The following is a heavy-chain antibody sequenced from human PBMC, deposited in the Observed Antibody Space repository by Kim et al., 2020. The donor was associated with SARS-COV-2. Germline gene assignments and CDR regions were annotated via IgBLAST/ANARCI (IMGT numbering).Heavy chain of an antibody. Sequence: SETLSLTCTVSGGSISSSSYYWGWIRQPPGKGLEWIGSIYYSGSTYYNPSLKSRVTISVDTSKNQFSLKLSSVTAADTAVYYCALAGSSLDINWFDPWGQGTLVTVSS. J-gene: IGHJ5*02. CDR3: ALAGSSLDINWFDP. D-gene: IGHD6-13*01. V-gene: IGHV4-39*01. CDR2: IYYSGST. CDR1: GGSISSSSYY.